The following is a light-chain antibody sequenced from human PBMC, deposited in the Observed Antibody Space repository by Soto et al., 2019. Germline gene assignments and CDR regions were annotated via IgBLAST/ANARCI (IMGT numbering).Light chain of an antibody. V-gene: IGKV3-20*01. CDR1: QSVSSSY. Sequence: EIVLTQSPGTLSLSPGERATLSCRASQSVSSSYLAWYQQKPGQAPRLLIYGASSRATGIPDRFSGSGSGTDFTHTISRLEPEDFAVYYCQQYGRSPFTFGPGTKVDIK. CDR2: GAS. J-gene: IGKJ3*01. CDR3: QQYGRSPFT.